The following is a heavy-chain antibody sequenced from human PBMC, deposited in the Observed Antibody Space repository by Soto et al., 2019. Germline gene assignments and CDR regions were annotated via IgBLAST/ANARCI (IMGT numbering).Heavy chain of an antibody. CDR2: AYWDDDN. CDR1: GFSLTSRPVG. Sequence: QITLKESGPTLVTPTQTLTLTCSFSGFSLTSRPVGVGWIRQTPGKALEWLAFAYWDDDNRYSPSLRSRLTFTKDTSKNQVVLTMTNMDHVDTATYYSAHRRSSCDWNGGYFDYCDQGTLVTVSS. D-gene: IGHD1-1*01. CDR3: AHRRSSCDWNGGYFDY. V-gene: IGHV2-5*02. J-gene: IGHJ4*02.